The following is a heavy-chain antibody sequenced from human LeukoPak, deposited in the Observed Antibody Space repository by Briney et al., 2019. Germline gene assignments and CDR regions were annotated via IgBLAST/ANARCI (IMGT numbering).Heavy chain of an antibody. D-gene: IGHD3-3*01. J-gene: IGHJ4*02. V-gene: IGHV3-30*02. CDR1: EFTFSSYG. CDR3: AKEPYDFWSGFDY. Sequence: GGSLRLPGAASEFTFSSYGRHWVRQARGKGLEWVAFIRYDGSNKYYADSVKGRFTISRDNSKNTLYLQMNSLRAEDTAVYYCAKEPYDFWSGFDYWGQGTLVTVSS. CDR2: IRYDGSNK.